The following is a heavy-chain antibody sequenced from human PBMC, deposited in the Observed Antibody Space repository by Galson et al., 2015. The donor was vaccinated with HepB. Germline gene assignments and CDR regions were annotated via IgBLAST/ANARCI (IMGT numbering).Heavy chain of an antibody. CDR2: ISGSGGST. CDR1: GFTSSSYA. D-gene: IGHD2-15*01. Sequence: SLRLSCAASGFTSSSYAMSWVRQAPGKGLEWVSAISGSGGSTYYADSVKGRFTISRDNSKNTLYLQMNSLRAEDTAVYYCAKGLSRGGSCPSDYWGQGTLVTVSS. CDR3: AKGLSRGGSCPSDY. V-gene: IGHV3-23*01. J-gene: IGHJ4*02.